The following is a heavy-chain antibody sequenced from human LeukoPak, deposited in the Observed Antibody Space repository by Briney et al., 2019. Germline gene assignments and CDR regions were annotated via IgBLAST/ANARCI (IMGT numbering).Heavy chain of an antibody. CDR1: GGSISSYY. D-gene: IGHD3-3*01. CDR2: VYYSGST. V-gene: IGHV4-59*01. J-gene: IGHJ5*02. Sequence: SETLSLTCTVSGGSISSYYWSWIRQPPGKGLEWIGYVYYSGSTNYNPSLKSRVTISVDTSKNQFSLKLSSVTAADTAVYYCARAPLLGIFGLDPWGQGTLVTVSS. CDR3: ARAPLLGIFGLDP.